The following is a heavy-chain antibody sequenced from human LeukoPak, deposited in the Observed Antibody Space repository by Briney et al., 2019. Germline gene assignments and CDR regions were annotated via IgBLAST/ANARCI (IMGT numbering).Heavy chain of an antibody. D-gene: IGHD6-19*01. CDR2: ISYDGSNK. Sequence: GGSLRLSCAASGFTFSSYAMHWVRQAPGKGLEWVAVISYDGSNKYYADSVKGRFTISRDNSKNTLYLQMNSLRAEDTAVYYCARGPSSGWTPIYYYYGMDVWGQGTTVTVSS. CDR3: ARGPSSGWTPIYYYYGMDV. CDR1: GFTFSSYA. V-gene: IGHV3-30-3*01. J-gene: IGHJ6*02.